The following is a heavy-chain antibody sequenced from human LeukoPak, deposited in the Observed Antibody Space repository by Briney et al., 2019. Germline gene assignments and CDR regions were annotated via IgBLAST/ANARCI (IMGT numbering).Heavy chain of an antibody. CDR3: AKDRRNWGSRVDY. J-gene: IGHJ4*02. Sequence: TGGSLRLSCAASGFTFSTYATSWVRQAPGKGLEWVSAISGSGGSTYYADSVKGRFTISRDNSKNTLYLQINSLRAEDTAIYYCAKDRRNWGSRVDYWGQGTLVTVSS. CDR1: GFTFSTYA. CDR2: ISGSGGST. V-gene: IGHV3-23*01. D-gene: IGHD7-27*01.